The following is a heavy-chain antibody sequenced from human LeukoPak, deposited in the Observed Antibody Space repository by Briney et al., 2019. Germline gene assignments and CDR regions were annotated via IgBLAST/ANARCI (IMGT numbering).Heavy chain of an antibody. J-gene: IGHJ3*02. D-gene: IGHD6-19*01. Sequence: GGSLRLSCAASGFTFSSYSMSWVRQAPGKGLEWVSSISSSSSYINYADSVEGRFTISRDNAKNSLYLQMSSLRAEDTAVYYCARSRIEVAGTGGFDIWGQGTVLSVSS. CDR2: ISSSSSYI. V-gene: IGHV3-21*01. CDR1: GFTFSSYS. CDR3: ARSRIEVAGTGGFDI.